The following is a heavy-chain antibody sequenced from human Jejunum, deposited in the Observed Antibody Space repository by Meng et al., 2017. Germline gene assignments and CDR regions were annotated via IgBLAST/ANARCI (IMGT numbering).Heavy chain of an antibody. Sequence: QVQLVQSESELKKPGASVMVSCTASGYTFSSQPLNWVRQAPGQGLEWIGWINTNTGNANYGPDFTGRFVFSLDTSVSTAYLQISSLSAEDTAVYYCARHTGNLGLDYWGQGTLVTVSS. D-gene: IGHD4-23*01. V-gene: IGHV7-4-1*02. CDR1: GYTFSSQP. CDR3: ARHTGNLGLDY. J-gene: IGHJ4*02. CDR2: INTNTGNA.